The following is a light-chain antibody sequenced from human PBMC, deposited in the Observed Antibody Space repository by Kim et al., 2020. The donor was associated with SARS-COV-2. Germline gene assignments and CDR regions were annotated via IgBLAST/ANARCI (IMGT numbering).Light chain of an antibody. CDR2: AAS. V-gene: IGKV1-17*01. J-gene: IGKJ5*01. Sequence: ASVGDRVTITCRASQSINSFLNWYQQRPGEAPKLLIYAASSLHSGVPSRFSGSGSGTEFTLTISSLQPEDFATYFCLQHNTYPVTFGQGTRLEIK. CDR1: QSINSF. CDR3: LQHNTYPVT.